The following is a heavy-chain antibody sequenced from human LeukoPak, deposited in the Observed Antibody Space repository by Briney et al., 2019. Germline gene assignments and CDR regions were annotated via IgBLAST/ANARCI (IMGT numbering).Heavy chain of an antibody. V-gene: IGHV4-59*05. CDR1: GGSISSYY. D-gene: IGHD2-2*01. Sequence: PSETLSLTCTVSGGSISSYYWSWIRQPAGKGLEWIGSIYYSGSTYYNPSLKSRVTISVDTSKNQFSLKLSSVTAADTAVYYCAVFLGYCSSTSYSRGAFDIWGQGTMVTVSS. CDR3: AVFLGYCSSTSYSRGAFDI. CDR2: IYYSGST. J-gene: IGHJ3*02.